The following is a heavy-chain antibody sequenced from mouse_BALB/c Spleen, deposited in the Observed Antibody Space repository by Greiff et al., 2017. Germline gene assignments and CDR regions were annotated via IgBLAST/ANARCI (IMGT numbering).Heavy chain of an antibody. D-gene: IGHD1-1*01. CDR2: INPYNGDT. Sequence: VQLQQSGPELVKPGASVKISCKASGYSFTGYFMNWVMQSHGKSLEWIGRINPYNGDTFYNQKFKGKATLTVDKSSSTAHMELRSLASEDSAVYYCARDSWDAMDYWGQGTSVTVSS. V-gene: IGHV1-20*02. CDR3: ARDSWDAMDY. J-gene: IGHJ4*01. CDR1: GYSFTGYF.